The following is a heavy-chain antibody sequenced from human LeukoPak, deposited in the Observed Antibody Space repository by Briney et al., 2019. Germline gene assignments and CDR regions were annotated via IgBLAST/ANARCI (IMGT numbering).Heavy chain of an antibody. D-gene: IGHD3-3*01. J-gene: IGHJ4*02. CDR3: ARALWLSYSFDY. Sequence: SETLSLTCTVSGYSISNGYYWGWIRQPPGKGLEWVGSIYHRGSTYYNPSLRSRVTISLDRSKKKFSLKLSSVTAADTAVYYCARALWLSYSFDYWGQGTLVTVSS. CDR1: GYSISNGYY. V-gene: IGHV4-38-2*02. CDR2: IYHRGST.